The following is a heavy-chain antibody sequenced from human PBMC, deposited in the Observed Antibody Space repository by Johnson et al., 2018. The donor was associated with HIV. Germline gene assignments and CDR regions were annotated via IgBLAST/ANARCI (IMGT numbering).Heavy chain of an antibody. Sequence: VQLVESGGTLVQPDRSLRLSCASSGFTFEDYAMHWVRQGPGKGLEWVSGISWNSDTLVYADSVKGRFTISRDNSKNTVYLQMNSLRAEDTAVYYCARDGGSYYSNAFDIWGQGTMVTVSS. CDR2: ISWNSDTL. V-gene: IGHV3-9*01. CDR1: GFTFEDYA. J-gene: IGHJ3*02. D-gene: IGHD1-26*01. CDR3: ARDGGSYYSNAFDI.